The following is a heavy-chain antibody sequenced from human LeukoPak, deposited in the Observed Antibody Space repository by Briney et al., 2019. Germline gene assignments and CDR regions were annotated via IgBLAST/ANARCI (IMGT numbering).Heavy chain of an antibody. CDR3: ARDLDHIVVVTAIHDY. CDR1: GFTFSSYG. CDR2: IKQDGSEK. D-gene: IGHD2-21*02. J-gene: IGHJ4*02. V-gene: IGHV3-7*01. Sequence: GGSLRLSCAASGFTFSSYGMSWVRQAPGKGLEWVANIKQDGSEKFYVDSVKGRFTISRDNVKNSLYLQMNSLRAEDTAVYYCARDLDHIVVVTAIHDYWGQGTLVTVSS.